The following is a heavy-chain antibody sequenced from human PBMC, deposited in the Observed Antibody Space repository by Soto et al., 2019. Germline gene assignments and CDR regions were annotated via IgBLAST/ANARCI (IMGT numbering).Heavy chain of an antibody. V-gene: IGHV3-23*01. CDR3: AKDWRFLLAAAAPSFDY. Sequence: GGSLRLSCAASGFTFSSYAMSWVRQAPGKGLEWVSAISGSGGSTYYADSVKGRFTISRDNSKNTLYLQMNSLRAEDTAVYYCAKDWRFLLAAAAPSFDYWGQGTLVTVSS. CDR1: GFTFSSYA. J-gene: IGHJ4*02. CDR2: ISGSGGST. D-gene: IGHD6-13*01.